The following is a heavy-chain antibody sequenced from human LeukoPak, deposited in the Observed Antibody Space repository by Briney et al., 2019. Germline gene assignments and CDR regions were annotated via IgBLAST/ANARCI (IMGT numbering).Heavy chain of an antibody. CDR3: ARENWRSKSIDFDS. J-gene: IGHJ4*02. D-gene: IGHD6-6*01. CDR1: GGSINSFY. V-gene: IGHV4-4*07. CDR2: IYSSGST. Sequence: SETLSLICTVSGGSINSFYWTWIRQSAGKGLEWIGRIYSSGSTNFNPSLKSRVTMSVDTSKNQFSLRLSSVTAADTAAYFCARENWRSKSIDFDSWGQGTLVTVSS.